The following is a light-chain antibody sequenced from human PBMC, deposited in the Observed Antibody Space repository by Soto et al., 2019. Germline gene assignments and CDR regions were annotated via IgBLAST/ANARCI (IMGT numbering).Light chain of an antibody. V-gene: IGKV3-20*01. CDR1: QSVTSSQ. Sequence: EIVLTQSPDTLSLSPGERGTLSCTASQSVTSSQLAWYQQKPGQAPRLLVVGASSRATGIPDRFSGSGSETYFTLTINRLEPEDFAVYFCQQYAKSPYTFGQGTKVEVK. CDR3: QQYAKSPYT. J-gene: IGKJ2*01. CDR2: GAS.